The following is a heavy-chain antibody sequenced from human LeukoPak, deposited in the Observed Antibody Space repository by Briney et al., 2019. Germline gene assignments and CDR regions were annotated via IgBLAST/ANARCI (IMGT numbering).Heavy chain of an antibody. CDR1: GFTFSSYA. D-gene: IGHD3-10*01. CDR3: ARDMVRAVWYYYYYGMDV. J-gene: IGHJ6*02. Sequence: GGSLRLSCAASGFTFSSYAMHWVRQAPGKGLEWVAVISYDGSNKYYADSVKGRFTISRDNSKNTLYLQMNSLRAEDTAVYYCARDMVRAVWYYYYYGMDVWGQGTTVTVSS. CDR2: ISYDGSNK. V-gene: IGHV3-30*04.